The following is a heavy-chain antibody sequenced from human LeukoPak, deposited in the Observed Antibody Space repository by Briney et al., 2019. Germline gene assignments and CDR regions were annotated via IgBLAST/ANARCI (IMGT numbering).Heavy chain of an antibody. J-gene: IGHJ1*01. D-gene: IGHD2-2*01. CDR3: ARRDCSSTSCYAEYFQH. Sequence: GESLKISCKGSGYSFTSYWIGWVRQMPGKGLEWVGIIYPGDSDTRYSPSFQGQVTISADKSISTAYLPWSSLKASDTAMYYCARRDCSSTSCYAEYFQHWGQGTLVTVSS. CDR1: GYSFTSYW. V-gene: IGHV5-51*01. CDR2: IYPGDSDT.